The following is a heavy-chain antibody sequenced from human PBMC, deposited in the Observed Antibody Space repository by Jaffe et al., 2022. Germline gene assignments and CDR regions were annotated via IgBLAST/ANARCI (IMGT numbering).Heavy chain of an antibody. CDR1: GGSISSSNW. J-gene: IGHJ5*02. CDR3: ASNWYYGSGSYYENWFDP. CDR2: IYHSGST. V-gene: IGHV4-4*02. Sequence: QVQLQESGPGLVKPSGTLSLTCAVSGGSISSSNWWSWIRQPPGKGLEWIGEIYHSGSTNYNPSLKSRVTISVDKSKNQFSLKLSSVTAADTAVYYCASNWYYGSGSYYENWFDPWGQGTLVTVSS. D-gene: IGHD3-10*01.